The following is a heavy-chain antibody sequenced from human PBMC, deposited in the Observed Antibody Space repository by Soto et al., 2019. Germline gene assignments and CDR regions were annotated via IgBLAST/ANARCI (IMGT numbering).Heavy chain of an antibody. Sequence: QVQLQESGPGLVKPSETLSLTCTVSGASVSSYSWNWIRQPAGKGLECLGRISSSGTFYSHASLRSRVAMSVETSKNQVTLKMTSMTAADTAVYYCARCRFKLRGQVPDWYFDLWGRGTQVTVAS. V-gene: IGHV4-4*07. CDR2: ISSSGTF. CDR3: ARCRFKLRGQVPDWYFDL. J-gene: IGHJ2*01. D-gene: IGHD1-7*01. CDR1: GASVSSYS.